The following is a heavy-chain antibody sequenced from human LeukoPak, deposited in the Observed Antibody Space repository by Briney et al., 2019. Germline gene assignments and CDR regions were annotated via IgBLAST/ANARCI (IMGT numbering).Heavy chain of an antibody. V-gene: IGHV1-8*01. CDR1: GYTFTSYD. Sequence: ASVKVSCKASGYTFTSYDINWVRQAPRQGLEWMGWMNPNSGNTGYAQKFQGRVTMTRNTSISTAYMELSSLRSEDTAVYYCARRNTGVVAGLDCWGQGTLVTVSS. D-gene: IGHD5-18*01. J-gene: IGHJ4*02. CDR2: MNPNSGNT. CDR3: ARRNTGVVAGLDC.